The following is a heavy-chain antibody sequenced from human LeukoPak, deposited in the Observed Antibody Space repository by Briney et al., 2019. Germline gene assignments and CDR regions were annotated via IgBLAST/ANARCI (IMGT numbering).Heavy chain of an antibody. V-gene: IGHV3-74*01. Sequence: GGSLRLSCAASGFAFSNYWMHWVRQAPGKGLVWVSRIYTDGSSTNYADSVKGRFTISRDNAKNTLFLQMNSLRAEDTAVYYCARGASNRFDYWGQGTLVTVSS. D-gene: IGHD1-14*01. CDR1: GFAFSNYW. J-gene: IGHJ4*02. CDR2: IYTDGSST. CDR3: ARGASNRFDY.